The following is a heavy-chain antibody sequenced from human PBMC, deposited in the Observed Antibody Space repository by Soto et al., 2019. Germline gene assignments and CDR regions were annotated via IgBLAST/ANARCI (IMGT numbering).Heavy chain of an antibody. CDR2: ITPYNGNT. CDR1: GYTFTSYG. D-gene: IGHD1-26*01. Sequence: QVQLVQSGAEVKKPGASVKISCKASGYTFTSYGISWVRQAPGQGLEWMGWITPYNGNTNYAQKVQARVTMTTDTSTSTGYMELRNLRSDDTAVYYCARESAYITVGAWGQGTLVTVSS. J-gene: IGHJ5*02. V-gene: IGHV1-18*04. CDR3: ARESAYITVGA.